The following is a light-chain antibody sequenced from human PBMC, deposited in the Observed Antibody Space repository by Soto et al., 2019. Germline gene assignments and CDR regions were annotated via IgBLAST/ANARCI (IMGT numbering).Light chain of an antibody. V-gene: IGKV4-1*01. CDR1: QSVLYSSNNKNY. Sequence: DIVMTQSPDSLAVSLGERATINCKSSQSVLYSSNNKNYLAWYQQKPGQPPKLLIYCASTRESGVPDRFSGSGSGTDFTLTISSLQAEDVAVYYCQQDYSTPPRYTFGQGTKLEIK. CDR3: QQDYSTPPRYT. J-gene: IGKJ2*01. CDR2: CAS.